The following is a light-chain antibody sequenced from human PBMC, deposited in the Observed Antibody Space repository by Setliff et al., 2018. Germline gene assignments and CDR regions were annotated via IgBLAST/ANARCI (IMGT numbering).Light chain of an antibody. CDR1: TSNIGADFD. CDR2: SHT. Sequence: QSALAQPPSVSGAPGQTVTISCTGATSNIGADFDVHWYQHLPGNAPRLLIYSHTNRPSGVPDRFSAFTSGTSASLAVTGLQAEDEADYYCGSYTTASTRVFGTGTKVTVL. CDR3: GSYTTASTRV. J-gene: IGLJ1*01. V-gene: IGLV1-40*01.